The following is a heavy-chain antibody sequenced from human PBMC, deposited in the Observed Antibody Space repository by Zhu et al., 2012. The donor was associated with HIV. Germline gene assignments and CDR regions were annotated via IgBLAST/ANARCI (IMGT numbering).Heavy chain of an antibody. CDR2: IDNRGGNT. D-gene: IGHD5-12*01. V-gene: IGHV3-11*04. J-gene: IGHJ5*01. CDR1: GFDFSDSY. Sequence: QVQLVEPGGGLVKPGGSLRLSCAVSGFDFSDSYMGWIRQPPGKGLEWLSYIDNRGGNTYYADSIQGRFIISRDNAKNSLFLQMKSLRVEDTAVYYCARGGWLRYIAHDSWGQGTLVTVS. CDR3: ARGGWLRYIAHDS.